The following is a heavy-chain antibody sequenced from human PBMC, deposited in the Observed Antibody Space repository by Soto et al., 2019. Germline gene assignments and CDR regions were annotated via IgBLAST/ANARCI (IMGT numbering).Heavy chain of an antibody. V-gene: IGHV2-5*02. CDR2: IYWDDDK. CDR1: GFSLSTSGVG. Sequence: SGPTLVNPTQTLTLTCTFSGFSLSTSGVGVGWIRQPPGKALEWLALIYWDDDKRYSPSLKSRLTITKDTSKNQVVLTMTNMDPVDTATYYSAHSGTTVVTQGLQHWGQGTLVTVYS. D-gene: IGHD4-17*01. J-gene: IGHJ1*01. CDR3: AHSGTTVVTQGLQH.